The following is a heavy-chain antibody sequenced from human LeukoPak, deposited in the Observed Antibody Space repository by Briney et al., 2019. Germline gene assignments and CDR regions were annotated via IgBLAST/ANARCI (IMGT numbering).Heavy chain of an antibody. Sequence: ASVKVSCKASGYTFTGYYMHWVRQAPGQGLEWMGWINPNSGGTNYAQKFQGRVTMTRDTSISTAYMELSRLRSDDTAVYYCARERKVRGVIILNNWFDPWGQGTLVTVSS. CDR1: GYTFTGYY. CDR3: ARERKVRGVIILNNWFDP. D-gene: IGHD3-10*01. J-gene: IGHJ5*02. V-gene: IGHV1-2*02. CDR2: INPNSGGT.